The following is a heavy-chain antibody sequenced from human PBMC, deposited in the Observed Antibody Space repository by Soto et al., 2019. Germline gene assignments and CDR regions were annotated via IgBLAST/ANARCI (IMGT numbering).Heavy chain of an antibody. CDR2: IIPILGIA. V-gene: IGHV1-69*02. D-gene: IGHD2-2*01. Sequence: SVKVSCKASGGTFSSYTISWVRQAPGQGLEWMGRIIPILGIANYAQKFQGRVTITADKSTSTAYMELSSLRSEDTAVYYCAATLTYCSSTSCATGAFDIWGQGTMVTVAS. CDR1: GGTFSSYT. J-gene: IGHJ3*02. CDR3: AATLTYCSSTSCATGAFDI.